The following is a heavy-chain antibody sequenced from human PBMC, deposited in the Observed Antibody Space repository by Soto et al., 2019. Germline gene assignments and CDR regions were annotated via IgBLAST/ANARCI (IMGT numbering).Heavy chain of an antibody. CDR3: ARESGGATATLDYYYFYMDV. CDR2: INPNGGAT. Sequence: EASVKVSCKTSEDSFNDYYIHWVRQAPGQRLEWIGWINPNGGATKYAQKFQGRVTVTRDTSIRTVYMELSSLRSDDTAVYYCARESGGATATLDYYYFYMDVWGKGTTVTVSS. J-gene: IGHJ6*03. CDR1: EDSFNDYY. V-gene: IGHV1-2*02. D-gene: IGHD5-12*01.